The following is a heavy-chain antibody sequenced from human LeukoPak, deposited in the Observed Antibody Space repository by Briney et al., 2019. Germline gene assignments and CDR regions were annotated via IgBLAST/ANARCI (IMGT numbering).Heavy chain of an antibody. D-gene: IGHD5-12*01. CDR2: ISYDGSNK. Sequence: GGSLRLSCAASGFTFSSYGMHWVRQAPGKGLEWVAVISYDGSNKYYADSVKGRFTISRDNSKNTLYLQMNSLRAEDTAVYYCAKGYSGYDYRSYFDYWGQGTLVTVSS. J-gene: IGHJ4*02. CDR3: AKGYSGYDYRSYFDY. V-gene: IGHV3-30*18. CDR1: GFTFSSYG.